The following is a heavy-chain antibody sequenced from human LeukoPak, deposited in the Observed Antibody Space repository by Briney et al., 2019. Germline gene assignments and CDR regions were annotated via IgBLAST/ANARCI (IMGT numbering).Heavy chain of an antibody. CDR3: ATLPSSWYVGGWFDP. Sequence: PSETLSLTGTVSGGSISRGGYYWSWIRQHPGKGLVWIGYIYYSGSTYYHPSLKSRVTISVDTSKNQFSLKLSSVTAANTAVYYCATLPSSWYVGGWFDPWGQGTLVTVSS. J-gene: IGHJ5*02. V-gene: IGHV4-31*03. D-gene: IGHD6-13*01. CDR2: IYYSGST. CDR1: GGSISRGGYY.